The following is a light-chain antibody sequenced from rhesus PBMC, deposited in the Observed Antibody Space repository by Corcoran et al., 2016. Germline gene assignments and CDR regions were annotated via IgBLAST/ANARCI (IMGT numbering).Light chain of an antibody. J-gene: IGKJ3*01. Sequence: DIQMTQSPSSLSASVGDKVTITCQASQSISSWLAWYQQKPGKPPKPLIYKASSLESGVPSRFSGSGSGTDFTLTISSLQPEDFATYCCQQYNSAPFTFGPGTKLDIK. V-gene: IGKV1-16*01. CDR2: KAS. CDR3: QQYNSAPFT. CDR1: QSISSW.